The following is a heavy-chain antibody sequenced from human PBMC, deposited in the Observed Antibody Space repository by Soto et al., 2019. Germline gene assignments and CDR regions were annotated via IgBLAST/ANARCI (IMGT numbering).Heavy chain of an antibody. CDR1: GYTFTSYD. J-gene: IGHJ6*03. CDR3: ARRRGGIRGEIYYYYMDV. Sequence: GASVKVSCKASGYTFTSYDINWVRQATGQGLEWMGWMNPNSGNTGYAQKFQGRVTMTRNTSISTAYMELSSLRSEDTAVYYCARRRGGIRGEIYYYYMDVWGKGTTVTVSS. V-gene: IGHV1-8*01. D-gene: IGHD3-10*01. CDR2: MNPNSGNT.